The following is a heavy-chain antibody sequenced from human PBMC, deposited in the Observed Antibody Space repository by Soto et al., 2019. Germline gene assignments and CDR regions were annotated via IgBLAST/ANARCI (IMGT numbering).Heavy chain of an antibody. Sequence: GGSLRLSCAASGFTFSSYGMHWVRQAPGKGLEWVAVISYDGSNKYYADSVKGRFTISRDNSKNTLYLQMNSLRAEDTAVYYCAKAGVGLGYSYGRTLDLYYYYGMDVWGQGTTVTVSS. J-gene: IGHJ6*02. CDR1: GFTFSSYG. CDR3: AKAGVGLGYSYGRTLDLYYYYGMDV. CDR2: ISYDGSNK. D-gene: IGHD5-18*01. V-gene: IGHV3-30*18.